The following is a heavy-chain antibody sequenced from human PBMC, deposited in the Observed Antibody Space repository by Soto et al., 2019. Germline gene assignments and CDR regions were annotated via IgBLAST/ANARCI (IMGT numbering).Heavy chain of an antibody. J-gene: IGHJ4*02. CDR3: ARDNYGGMIDY. D-gene: IGHD4-17*01. CDR2: IFFSGNT. Sequence: SETLSLTCTVSGGSILNGGHYWTWIRQHPGKGLEWIGKIFFSGNTHYNPALKSRLTFSVDTAKNQFSLRLTSVTAADTATYYCARDNYGGMIDYWGPGTLVTVSS. V-gene: IGHV4-31*03. CDR1: GGSILNGGHY.